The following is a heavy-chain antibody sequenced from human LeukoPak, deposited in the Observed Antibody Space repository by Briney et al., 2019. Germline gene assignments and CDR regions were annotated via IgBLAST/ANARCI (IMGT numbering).Heavy chain of an antibody. J-gene: IGHJ4*02. D-gene: IGHD2-8*01. CDR2: IGGSGGNT. Sequence: PGGSLRLSCEASAFIVSSYWMHWVRQAPGKGLVWVSVIGGSGGNTNYADSVRGRFTISRDNSKNTLYLQMNSLRAEDTAVYYCAQWHTVDYWGQGTLVTVSS. CDR1: AFIVSSYW. V-gene: IGHV3-23*01. CDR3: AQWHTVDY.